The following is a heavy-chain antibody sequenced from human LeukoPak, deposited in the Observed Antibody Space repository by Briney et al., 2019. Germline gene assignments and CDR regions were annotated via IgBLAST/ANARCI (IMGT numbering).Heavy chain of an antibody. CDR1: GLTLRSYG. Sequence: GGTLRLSCEASGLTLRSYGMHWVRQAPGKGLEWVAVIWHDGIKKYYSESVEGRFTISRDTSENMLYLQMNSLRAEDTAVYYCAKRRPMVGENYFDYWGQGTLVTVSS. J-gene: IGHJ4*02. CDR2: IWHDGIKK. D-gene: IGHD1-26*01. CDR3: AKRRPMVGENYFDY. V-gene: IGHV3-33*06.